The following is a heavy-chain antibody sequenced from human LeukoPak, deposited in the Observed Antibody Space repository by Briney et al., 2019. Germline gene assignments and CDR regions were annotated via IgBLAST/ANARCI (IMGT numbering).Heavy chain of an antibody. CDR3: AREPMGLTDSNKDAFDI. CDR2: IYHSGST. Sequence: SETLSLTCAVYGGSFSGYYWGWIRQPPGKGLEWIGSIYHSGSTYYNPSLKSRVTISVDTSKNQFSLKLSSVTAADTAVYYCAREPMGLTDSNKDAFDIWGQGTMVTVSS. D-gene: IGHD3-22*01. CDR1: GGSFSGYY. V-gene: IGHV4-38-2*02. J-gene: IGHJ3*02.